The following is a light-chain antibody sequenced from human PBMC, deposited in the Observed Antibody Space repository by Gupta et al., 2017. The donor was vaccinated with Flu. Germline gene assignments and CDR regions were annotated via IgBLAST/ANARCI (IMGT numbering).Light chain of an antibody. Sequence: ERATLSCRASQTVSTYLAWYQHKPGQAPRLLIYDASNRATGIPASFSGSGSGTDFTLTISSLEPEDFAVYYCQQRVIRPPVTFGQGTRLEIK. V-gene: IGKV3-11*01. CDR1: QTVSTY. CDR3: QQRVIRPPVT. J-gene: IGKJ5*01. CDR2: DAS.